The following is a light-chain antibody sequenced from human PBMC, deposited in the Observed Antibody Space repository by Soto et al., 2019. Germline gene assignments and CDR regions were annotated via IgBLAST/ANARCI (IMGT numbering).Light chain of an antibody. CDR2: GAS. CDR3: QNYNRAPWT. V-gene: IGKV1-27*01. J-gene: IGKJ1*01. CDR1: EGISNY. Sequence: DIQMTQSPSSLSASVGERVTITCRASEGISNYLAWYQQKPGKVPKLLIYGASTLQSGVPSRFSGSGSGTDFTLTISSLQTEDVATYYCQNYNRAPWTFGQGTKVENK.